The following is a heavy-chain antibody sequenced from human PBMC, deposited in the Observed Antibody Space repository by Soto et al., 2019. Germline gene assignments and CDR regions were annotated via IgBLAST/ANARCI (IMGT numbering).Heavy chain of an antibody. CDR1: GFTFTSYA. D-gene: IGHD2-15*01. J-gene: IGHJ5*02. V-gene: IGHV3-23*01. CDR3: AKNTHIGNDESWFAH. Sequence: GGSPRLSFAASGFTFTSYAMTWFRQAPGKGLEWVSGIRATGDSPYYADSVKGRFTISKDNSNNILYLQMNSLRAEDTAVYFCAKNTHIGNDESWFAHWGQGTLVAASS. CDR2: IRATGDSP.